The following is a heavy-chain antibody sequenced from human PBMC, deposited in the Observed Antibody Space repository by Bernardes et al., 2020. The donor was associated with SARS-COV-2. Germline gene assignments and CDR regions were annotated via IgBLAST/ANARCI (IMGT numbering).Heavy chain of an antibody. Sequence: ASVKVSCKASGYTFTSYAINWVRQAPGQGLEWMGWISAYNRNTNYAQKFHDRVTMTTDTSTTTAYMELRSLRSDDTAMYYCARDAGVVRAEIPEPDVWGQGTTVTVSS. J-gene: IGHJ6*02. CDR2: ISAYNRNT. D-gene: IGHD1-26*01. CDR3: ARDAGVVRAEIPEPDV. CDR1: GYTFTSYA. V-gene: IGHV1-18*01.